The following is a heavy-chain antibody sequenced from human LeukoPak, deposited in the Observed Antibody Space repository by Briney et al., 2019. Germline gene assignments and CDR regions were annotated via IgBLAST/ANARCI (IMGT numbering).Heavy chain of an antibody. CDR3: ARDRSPPSVYGDYADAFDI. Sequence: SSETLSLTCTVSGGSISSYYWSWIRQPPGKGLEWVGYIYYSGSTNYNPSLKSRVTISVDTSKNQFSLKLSSVTAADTAVYYCARDRSPPSVYGDYADAFDIWGQGTMVTVSS. CDR2: IYYSGST. J-gene: IGHJ3*02. V-gene: IGHV4-59*01. D-gene: IGHD4-17*01. CDR1: GGSISSYY.